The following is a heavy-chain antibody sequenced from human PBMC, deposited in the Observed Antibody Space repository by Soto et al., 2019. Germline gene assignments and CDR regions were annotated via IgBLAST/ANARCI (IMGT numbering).Heavy chain of an antibody. CDR2: ISSSGSTI. CDR3: ARDHSYYGMDV. CDR1: GVTFSSYE. J-gene: IGHJ6*02. Sequence: GSLRLSCATSGVTFSSYEMNWVLQAPGKGLEWVSYISSSGSTIYYADSVKGRFTISRDNAKNSLYLQMNSLRAEDTAVYYCARDHSYYGMDVWGQGTTVTVSS. V-gene: IGHV3-48*03.